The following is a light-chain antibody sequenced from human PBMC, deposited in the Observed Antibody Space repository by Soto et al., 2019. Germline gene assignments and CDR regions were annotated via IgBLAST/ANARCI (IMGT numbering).Light chain of an antibody. CDR2: AAS. CDR1: QGISSY. CDR3: QQLNSYPPWT. V-gene: IGKV1-9*01. J-gene: IGKJ2*02. Sequence: DIQLTQSPSFLSASVGDRVTITCRVSQGISSYLAWYQQKPGKAPKLLIYAASTLQSGVPSRFSGSGSGTEFTLTISSLQPEDFATYYCQQLNSYPPWTFGQGTKLEIK.